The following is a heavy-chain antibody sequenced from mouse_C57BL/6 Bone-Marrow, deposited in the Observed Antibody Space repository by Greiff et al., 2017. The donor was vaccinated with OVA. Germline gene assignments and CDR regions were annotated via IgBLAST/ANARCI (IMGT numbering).Heavy chain of an antibody. J-gene: IGHJ3*01. CDR3: ARSHQAWFAY. Sequence: QVQLQQSGAELARPGASVKLSCKASGYTFTSYGISWVKQRTGQGLEWIGEIYPRSGNTYYNEKFKGKATLTADKSSSTAYMELRSRTSEDSAVYFCARSHQAWFAYWGQGTLVTVSA. CDR2: IYPRSGNT. CDR1: GYTFTSYG. V-gene: IGHV1-81*01.